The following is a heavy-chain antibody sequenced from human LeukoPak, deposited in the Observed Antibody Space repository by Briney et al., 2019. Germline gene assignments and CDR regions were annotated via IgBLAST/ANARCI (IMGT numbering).Heavy chain of an antibody. D-gene: IGHD3-10*01. CDR2: INHSGST. CDR3: ARGTMVRGDWYFDL. V-gene: IGHV4-34*01. Sequence: SETLSLTCAVYGGSFSGYYWSWIRQPPGKGLEWIGEINHSGSTNYNPSLKSRVTISVDTSKNQFSLKLSSVTAADTAVYYCARGTMVRGDWYFDLWDRGTLVTVSS. CDR1: GGSFSGYY. J-gene: IGHJ2*01.